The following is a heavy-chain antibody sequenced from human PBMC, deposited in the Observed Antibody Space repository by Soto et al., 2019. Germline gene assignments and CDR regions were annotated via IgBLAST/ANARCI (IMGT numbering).Heavy chain of an antibody. V-gene: IGHV3-74*01. J-gene: IGHJ4*02. CDR1: GFTFSSYW. CDR3: VRTSLVVAAATREDY. CDR2: INSDGSST. Sequence: EVQLVESGGGLVQPGGSLRLSCAASGFTFSSYWMHWVGQAPGKGLVWVSRINSDGSSTSYADSVKGRFTISRDNAKHTLYLLMNSLRAEDTAVYYCVRTSLVVAAATREDYWGQGTLVTLSS. D-gene: IGHD2-15*01.